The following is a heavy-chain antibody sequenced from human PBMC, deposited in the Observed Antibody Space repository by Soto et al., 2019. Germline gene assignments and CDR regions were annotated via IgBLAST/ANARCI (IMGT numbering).Heavy chain of an antibody. V-gene: IGHV5-10-1*01. D-gene: IGHD2-15*01. CDR2: IDPSDSST. J-gene: IGHJ6*02. Sequence: PGESLKISSEVSGYTFTTYWITWVRQMPGKGLQWMGMIDPSDSSTDYSPSFQGHVTLSVDRSISTAYLQLSRLKASDTALYFCARRYPYCSSSSCSNMDVWGQGTTVTVSS. CDR1: GYTFTTYW. CDR3: ARRYPYCSSSSCSNMDV.